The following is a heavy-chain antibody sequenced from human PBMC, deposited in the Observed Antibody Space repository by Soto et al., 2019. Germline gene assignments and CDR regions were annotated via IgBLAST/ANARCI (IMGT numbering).Heavy chain of an antibody. CDR1: GGTFSSYA. J-gene: IGHJ5*02. V-gene: IGHV1-69*13. CDR2: IIPIFGTA. Sequence: SVKASCKASGGTFSSYAISWVRQAPGQGLEWMGGIIPIFGTANYAQKFQGRVTITADESTSTAYMELSSLRSEDTAVYYCARVYGSGSYYISVGWFDPWGQGTLVTVSS. D-gene: IGHD3-10*01. CDR3: ARVYGSGSYYISVGWFDP.